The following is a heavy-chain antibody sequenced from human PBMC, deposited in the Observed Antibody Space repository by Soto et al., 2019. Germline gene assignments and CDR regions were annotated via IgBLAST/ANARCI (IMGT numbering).Heavy chain of an antibody. V-gene: IGHV1-46*01. Sequence: QVQLLQSGAEVKKPGASVKVSCKASGYTFTTYYMHWLRQAPGQGLEWMGIIDPRAGSTSHAQKFQGRVTMTRDTSTSTVYMERRSLRSDDTAVYYCARAGYYDSSGYYGFDIWGQGTRVTVSS. D-gene: IGHD3-22*01. CDR3: ARAGYYDSSGYYGFDI. CDR1: GYTFTTYY. CDR2: IDPRAGST. J-gene: IGHJ3*02.